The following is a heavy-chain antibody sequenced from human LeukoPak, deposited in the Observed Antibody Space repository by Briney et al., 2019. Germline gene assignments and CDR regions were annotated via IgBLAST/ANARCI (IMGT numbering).Heavy chain of an antibody. J-gene: IGHJ4*02. CDR1: GGSISSSSYY. D-gene: IGHD3-22*01. Sequence: SETLSLTCTVSGGSISSSSYYWGWIRQPPGKGLEWIGSIYYSGSTCYNPSLKSRVTISVDTSKNQFSLKLSSVTAADTAVYYCARHSPWGRVVITHFDYWGQGTLVTVSS. V-gene: IGHV4-39*01. CDR2: IYYSGST. CDR3: ARHSPWGRVVITHFDY.